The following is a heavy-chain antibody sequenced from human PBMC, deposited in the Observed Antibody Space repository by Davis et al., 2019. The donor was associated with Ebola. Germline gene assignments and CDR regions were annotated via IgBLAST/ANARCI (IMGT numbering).Heavy chain of an antibody. Sequence: PSETLSLTCTVSGGSISSYYWSWIRQPPGKGLEWIGEINHSGSTNYNPSLKSRVTISVDTSKNQFSLKLSSVTAADTAVYYCARDPHREFYQLATGAFDIWGQGTMVTVSS. D-gene: IGHD2-2*01. CDR1: GGSISSYY. CDR2: INHSGST. V-gene: IGHV4-34*01. J-gene: IGHJ3*02. CDR3: ARDPHREFYQLATGAFDI.